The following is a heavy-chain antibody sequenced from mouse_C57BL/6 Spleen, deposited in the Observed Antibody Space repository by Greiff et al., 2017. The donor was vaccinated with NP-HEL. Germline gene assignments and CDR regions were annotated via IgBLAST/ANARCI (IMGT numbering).Heavy chain of an antibody. CDR2: IDPENGDT. Sequence: VQLQQSGAELVRPGASVKLSCTASGFNIKDDYMHWVKQRPEQGLEWIGWIDPENGDTEYASKFQGKATITADTSSNTAYLQLSGLTSEDTAVYYCTTRITTVVAFDYWGQGTTLTVSS. CDR1: GFNIKDDY. V-gene: IGHV14-4*01. J-gene: IGHJ2*01. CDR3: TTRITTVVAFDY. D-gene: IGHD1-1*01.